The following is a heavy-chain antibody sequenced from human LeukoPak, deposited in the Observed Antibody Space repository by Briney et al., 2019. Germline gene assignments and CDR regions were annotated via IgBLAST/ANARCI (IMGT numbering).Heavy chain of an antibody. Sequence: GESLRLSCEVSGFHFSSHAMSWVRQAPGGGLEWVSGISISGDTTYYADSVQGRFIISRDNSKNTVYLQMYSLRVDDTAVYYCARDPYCSGGSCYPGWFDYWGQGTLVTVSS. CDR2: ISISGDTT. CDR3: ARDPYCSGGSCYPGWFDY. V-gene: IGHV3-23*01. CDR1: GFHFSSHA. J-gene: IGHJ4*02. D-gene: IGHD2-15*01.